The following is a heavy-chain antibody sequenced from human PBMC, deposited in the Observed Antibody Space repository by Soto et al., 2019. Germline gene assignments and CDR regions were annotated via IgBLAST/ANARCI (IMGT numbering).Heavy chain of an antibody. CDR2: IWYDGSNK. D-gene: IGHD1-1*01. Sequence: PGGSLRLSCAASGFTFSSYGMHWVRQAPGKGLEWVAVIWYDGSNKYYADSVKGRFTISRDNSKNTLYLQMNSLRAEDTAVYYCARLNWSYYYYGMDVWGQGTTVTVSS. J-gene: IGHJ6*02. CDR1: GFTFSSYG. V-gene: IGHV3-33*01. CDR3: ARLNWSYYYYGMDV.